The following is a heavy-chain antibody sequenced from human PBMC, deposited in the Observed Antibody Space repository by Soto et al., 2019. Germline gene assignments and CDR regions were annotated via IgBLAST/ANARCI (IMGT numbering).Heavy chain of an antibody. Sequence: QVQLVESGGGVVQPGRSLRLSCAASGFTFSSYAMHWVRQAPGMGLGWVAVISYDGSSKYYADSVKGRFTISRDNSKNTLYLQMNSLRAEDTAVYYCARSFYCYFWGHGTMVTVSS. CDR3: ARSFYCYF. J-gene: IGHJ4*01. V-gene: IGHV3-30*04. CDR1: GFTFSSYA. CDR2: ISYDGSSK.